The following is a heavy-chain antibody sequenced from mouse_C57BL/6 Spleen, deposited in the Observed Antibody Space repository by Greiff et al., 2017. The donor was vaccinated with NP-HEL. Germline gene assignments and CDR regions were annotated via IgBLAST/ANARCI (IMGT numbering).Heavy chain of an antibody. J-gene: IGHJ2*01. CDR1: GYTFTNYW. V-gene: IGHV1-63*01. CDR3: ARGDYDEGGFDY. CDR2: IYPGGGYT. Sequence: VQLQQSGAELVRPGTSVKMSCKASGYTFTNYWIGWAKQRPGHGLEWIGDIYPGGGYTNYNEKFKGKATLTADKSSSTAYMQLSSLTSEDSAIYYCARGDYDEGGFDYWGQGTTLTVSS. D-gene: IGHD2-4*01.